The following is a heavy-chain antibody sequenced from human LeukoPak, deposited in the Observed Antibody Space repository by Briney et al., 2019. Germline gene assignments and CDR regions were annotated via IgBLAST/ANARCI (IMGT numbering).Heavy chain of an antibody. Sequence: PGGSLRLSCAASGFSFSNYAMSWVRQAPGKGLEWVSAVSGSGGSTYYTDSVKSRFTISRDNSKNTLYLQMNSLRAEDTAVYYCAKPAKTDYVDYWGQGTLVTVSS. J-gene: IGHJ4*02. CDR3: AKPAKTDYVDY. CDR2: VSGSGGST. V-gene: IGHV3-23*01. CDR1: GFSFSNYA. D-gene: IGHD4/OR15-4a*01.